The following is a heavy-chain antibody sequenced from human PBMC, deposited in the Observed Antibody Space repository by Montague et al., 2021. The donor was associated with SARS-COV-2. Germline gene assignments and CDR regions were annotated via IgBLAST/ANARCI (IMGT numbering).Heavy chain of an antibody. D-gene: IGHD5-24*01. J-gene: IGHJ4*02. CDR1: GFTFSSYA. Sequence: SLRLSCAASGFTFSSYALTWVRQAPGKGLEWVSAISGSGGSAYYADSVKGRFTISRDNSENTVYLQMTSLRAEDMAMYYCAKVGWQQLSFDSWGQGTLVTVSS. CDR3: AKVGWQQLSFDS. CDR2: ISGSGGSA. V-gene: IGHV3-23*01.